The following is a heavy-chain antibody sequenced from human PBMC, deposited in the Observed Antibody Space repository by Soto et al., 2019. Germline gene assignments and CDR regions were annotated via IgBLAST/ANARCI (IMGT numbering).Heavy chain of an antibody. V-gene: IGHV3-30*18. CDR1: GFTFSSYG. Sequence: QVQLVESGGGVVQPGRSLRLSCAASGFTFSSYGMHWVRQAPGKGLEWVAIISYDGSNTYYADSVKGRFTISRDNSKNTLYLQMISLRAEDTSVYYCAKEGGLSGSYYISSSYYIDYWGHGTLVTVSS. CDR3: AKEGGLSGSYYISSSYYIDY. D-gene: IGHD1-26*01. CDR2: ISYDGSNT. J-gene: IGHJ4*01.